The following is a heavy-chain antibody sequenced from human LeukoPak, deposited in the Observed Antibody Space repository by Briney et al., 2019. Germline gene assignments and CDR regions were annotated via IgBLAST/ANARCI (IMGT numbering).Heavy chain of an antibody. V-gene: IGHV3-30*18. CDR3: AKDRFGGYYYDSSGYYVDY. CDR1: GFTFSSYD. Sequence: GGSLRLSCAASGFTFSSYDMHWVRQAPGKGLEWVAVISYDGSNKYYADSVKGRFTISRDNSKNTLYLQTNSLRAEDTAVYYCAKDRFGGYYYDSSGYYVDYWGQGTLVTVSS. CDR2: ISYDGSNK. D-gene: IGHD3-22*01. J-gene: IGHJ4*02.